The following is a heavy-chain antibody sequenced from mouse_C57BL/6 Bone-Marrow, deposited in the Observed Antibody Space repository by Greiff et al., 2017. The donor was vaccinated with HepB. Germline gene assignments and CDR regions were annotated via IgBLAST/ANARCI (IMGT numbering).Heavy chain of an antibody. D-gene: IGHD2-1*01. CDR2: IDPSDSYT. Sequence: QLQQPGAELVKPGASVKLSCKASGYTFTSYWMQWVKQRPGQGLEWIGEIDPSDSYTNYNQKFKGKATLTVDTSSSTAYMQLSSLTSEDSAVYYCARMDGNYEAYWGQGTLVTVSA. J-gene: IGHJ3*01. V-gene: IGHV1-50*01. CDR3: ARMDGNYEAY. CDR1: GYTFTSYW.